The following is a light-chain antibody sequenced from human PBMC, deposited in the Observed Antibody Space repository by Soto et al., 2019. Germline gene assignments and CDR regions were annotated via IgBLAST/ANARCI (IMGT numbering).Light chain of an antibody. CDR1: QSISSY. Sequence: DIHMTQSASSLSASVGYRFTITCRASQSISSYLNWYQQKPGKAPKLLIYAASSLQSGVPSRFSGSGSGTDFTLTISSLPPEDFETYYCQQSYSTPITFGQGTRLEIK. J-gene: IGKJ5*01. CDR2: AAS. V-gene: IGKV1-39*01. CDR3: QQSYSTPIT.